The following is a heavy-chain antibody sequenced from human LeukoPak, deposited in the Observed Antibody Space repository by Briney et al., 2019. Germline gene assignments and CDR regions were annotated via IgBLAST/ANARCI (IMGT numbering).Heavy chain of an antibody. Sequence: GGSLRLSCAASGFTFSSYEMNWVRQAPGEGLEWVSYISSSGSTIYCADSVKGRFTISRDNAKNSLYLQMNSLRAEDTAVYYCARVYSYGYYFDYWGQGTLVTVSS. V-gene: IGHV3-48*03. CDR3: ARVYSYGYYFDY. D-gene: IGHD5-18*01. CDR2: ISSSGSTI. J-gene: IGHJ4*02. CDR1: GFTFSSYE.